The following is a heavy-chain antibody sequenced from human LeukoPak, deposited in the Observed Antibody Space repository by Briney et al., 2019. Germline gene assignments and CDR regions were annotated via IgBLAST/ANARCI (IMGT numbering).Heavy chain of an antibody. CDR2: INHGGST. J-gene: IGHJ2*01. V-gene: IGHV4-34*01. CDR1: GASFSGYY. D-gene: IGHD4-17*01. CDR3: ARAPQSDYGTHWYFDL. Sequence: SETLSLTCAVYGASFSGYYWSWIRQPPGKGLEWIGEINHGGSTNYNPSLKSRVTISVDTSKNQFSLKLNSVTAADTAVYYCARAPQSDYGTHWYFDLWGRGTLVTVSS.